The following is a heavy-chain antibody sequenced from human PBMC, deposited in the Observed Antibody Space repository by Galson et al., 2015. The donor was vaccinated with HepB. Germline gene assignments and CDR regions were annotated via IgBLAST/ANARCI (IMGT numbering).Heavy chain of an antibody. CDR1: GFTFSSYA. CDR3: ARGPDSSGYYFRGDY. J-gene: IGHJ4*02. CDR2: ISYDGSNK. Sequence: SLRLSCAASGFTFSSYAMHWVRQAPGKGLEWVAVISYDGSNKYYADSVKGRFTISRDNSKNTLYLQMNSLRAEDTAVYYCARGPDSSGYYFRGDYWGQGTLVTVSS. V-gene: IGHV3-30*04. D-gene: IGHD3-22*01.